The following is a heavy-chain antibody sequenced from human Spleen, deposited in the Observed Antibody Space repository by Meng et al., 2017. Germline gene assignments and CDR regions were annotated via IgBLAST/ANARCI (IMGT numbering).Heavy chain of an antibody. V-gene: IGHV4-34*01. Sequence: VQLQQWGAGLLKPSETLSLHCAVSGGSFSDYYWSWIRQPPGEGLEWIGEIHHSGSTHYNPSLESRATISVDTSQNNLFLKLSSVTAADTAVYYCARDLSGYGLFDPWGQGTLVTVSS. D-gene: IGHD5-18*01. J-gene: IGHJ5*02. CDR3: ARDLSGYGLFDP. CDR1: GGSFSDYY. CDR2: IHHSGST.